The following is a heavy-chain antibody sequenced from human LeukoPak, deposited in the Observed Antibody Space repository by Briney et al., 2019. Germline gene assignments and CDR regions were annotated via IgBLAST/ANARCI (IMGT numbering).Heavy chain of an antibody. CDR2: NIPILGIA. CDR1: GGTFSSYA. V-gene: IGHV1-69*04. D-gene: IGHD2-21*02. J-gene: IGHJ3*02. CDR3: ARRRDIVVVTAHSVDAFDI. Sequence: GASVKVSCKASGGTFSSYAISWVRQAPGQGLEWMGRNIPILGIANYAQKFQGRVTITADKSTSTAYMELSSLRSEDTAVYYCARRRDIVVVTAHSVDAFDIWGQGTMVTVSS.